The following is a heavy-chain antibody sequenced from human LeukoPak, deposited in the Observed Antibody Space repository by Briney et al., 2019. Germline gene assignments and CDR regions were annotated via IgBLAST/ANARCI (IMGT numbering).Heavy chain of an antibody. CDR3: AKENYYGMDA. CDR1: GNYW. J-gene: IGHJ6*02. V-gene: IGHV3-74*01. Sequence: GGSLRLSCAASGNYWMHWVRQVPGKGLVWVSHINSDGSWTSYADSVKGRFTISKDNAKNTVYLQMNSLRAEDTAVYYCAKENYYGMDAWGQGTTVTVSS. CDR2: INSDGSWT.